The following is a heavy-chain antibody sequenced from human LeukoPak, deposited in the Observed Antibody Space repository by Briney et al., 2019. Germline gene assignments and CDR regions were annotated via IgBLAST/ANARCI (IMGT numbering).Heavy chain of an antibody. V-gene: IGHV3-53*01. J-gene: IGHJ5*02. Sequence: PGGSLRLSCAASGFTVSSNYMSWVRQAPGKGLEWVSVIYSGGSTYYADSVKGRFTISRDNSKNTVYLQMNSLRAEETAVYYCARDPWLDPWGQGTLVTVSS. CDR2: IYSGGST. CDR1: GFTVSSNY. CDR3: ARDPWLDP.